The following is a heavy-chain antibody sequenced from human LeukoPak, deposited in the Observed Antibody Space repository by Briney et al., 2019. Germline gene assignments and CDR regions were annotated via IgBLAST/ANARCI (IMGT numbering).Heavy chain of an antibody. CDR1: GGSFSAYH. CDR2: INHSGST. V-gene: IGHV4-34*01. CDR3: ARGSLRARAFDI. Sequence: PSETLSLTCAVYGGSFSAYHWSWIRQPPGKGLEWIGEINHSGSTNYNPSLKSRVTISVDTSKNQFSLKLSSVIAADTAVYYCARGSLRARAFDIWGQGTMVTVSS. J-gene: IGHJ3*02. D-gene: IGHD6-6*01.